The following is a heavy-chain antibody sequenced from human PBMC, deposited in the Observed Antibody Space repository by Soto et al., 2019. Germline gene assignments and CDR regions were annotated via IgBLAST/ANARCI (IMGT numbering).Heavy chain of an antibody. Sequence: GGSLRLSCAASGFTFSSYVMHWVRQSPGKGLEWVAVISYDGSNKYYADSVKGRFTISRDNSKNTLYLQMNSLRAEDTAVYYCAKDRGHLHDISSRGMDVWGQGTTVTVSS. V-gene: IGHV3-30*18. J-gene: IGHJ6*02. CDR3: AKDRGHLHDISSRGMDV. CDR1: GFTFSSYV. CDR2: ISYDGSNK. D-gene: IGHD3-9*01.